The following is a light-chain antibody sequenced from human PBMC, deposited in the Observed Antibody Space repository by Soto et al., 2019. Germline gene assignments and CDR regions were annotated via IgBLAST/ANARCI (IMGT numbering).Light chain of an antibody. V-gene: IGLV1-40*01. CDR1: SSNIGAGYD. J-gene: IGLJ1*01. Sequence: QSVLTQPPSVSGAPGQRVTISCTGSSSNIGAGYDVHWYQQLPGTAPKLLIYVNRNRPSGVPDRFSGSKSGTSASLAITGLQAEDEADYYCQSYDSSLSGYVFGTGTKV. CDR2: VNR. CDR3: QSYDSSLSGYV.